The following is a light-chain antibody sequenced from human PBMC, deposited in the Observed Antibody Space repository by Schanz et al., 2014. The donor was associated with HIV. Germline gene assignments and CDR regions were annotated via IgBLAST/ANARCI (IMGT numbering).Light chain of an antibody. V-gene: IGKV3-20*01. J-gene: IGKJ4*01. CDR3: QYFGNSGGT. Sequence: EIVMTQSPGSLSLSPGGRATLSCGASQRLSSSLLAWYQQKRDQPPRLVIYATSTRAAGIPDRFSGTGSGTDFTLTISRLEPEDFAVYYCQYFGNSGGTFGGGTKVEIK. CDR1: QRLSSSL. CDR2: ATS.